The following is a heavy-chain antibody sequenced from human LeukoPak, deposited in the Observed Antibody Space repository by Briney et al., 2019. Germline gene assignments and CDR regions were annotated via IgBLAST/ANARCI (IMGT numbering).Heavy chain of an antibody. J-gene: IGHJ4*02. CDR1: GGSVSSGSYY. Sequence: PSETLSLTCTVSGGSVSSGSYYWSWIRQPPGKGLEWIGYIYYSGSTNYNPSLKSRVTISVDTSKNQFSLKLSSVTAADTAVYYCARVGSDCSGGSCYSSSTYYFDYWGQGTLVTVSS. CDR3: ARVGSDCSGGSCYSSSTYYFDY. V-gene: IGHV4-61*01. CDR2: IYYSGST. D-gene: IGHD2-15*01.